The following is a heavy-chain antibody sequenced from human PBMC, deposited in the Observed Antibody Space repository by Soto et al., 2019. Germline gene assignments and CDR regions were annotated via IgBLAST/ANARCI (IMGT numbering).Heavy chain of an antibody. D-gene: IGHD3-16*02. CDR2: IYWDDDK. Sequence: QITLKESGPTLVKPTQTLTLTCTFSGFSLSTSGVGVGWIRQPPGKALEWLALIYWDDDKRYSPSLKSRLTITKDTSKTQLVLTMTNMDPVDTATYYCAHLSYDYVWGSYPLGMDVWGQGTTVTVSS. V-gene: IGHV2-5*02. CDR1: GFSLSTSGVG. J-gene: IGHJ6*02. CDR3: AHLSYDYVWGSYPLGMDV.